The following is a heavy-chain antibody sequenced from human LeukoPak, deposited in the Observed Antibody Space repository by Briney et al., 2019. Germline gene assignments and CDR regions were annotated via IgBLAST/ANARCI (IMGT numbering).Heavy chain of an antibody. J-gene: IGHJ4*02. D-gene: IGHD6-19*01. CDR2: IIPMFGTT. CDR1: GGTFSSYA. Sequence: SVKVSCKASGGTFSSYAITWVRQAPGQGLEWMGGIIPMFGTTNFAQKFQGRVTITADESTSTAYMELSSLRSEDTAVYYCARDLSGEFDYWGQGTLVTVSS. V-gene: IGHV1-69*13. CDR3: ARDLSGEFDY.